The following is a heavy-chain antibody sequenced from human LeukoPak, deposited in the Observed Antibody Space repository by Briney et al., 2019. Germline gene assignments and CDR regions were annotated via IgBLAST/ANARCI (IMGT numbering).Heavy chain of an antibody. J-gene: IGHJ5*02. CDR2: IYYSGST. V-gene: IGHV4-59*12. CDR1: GGSISSYY. Sequence: SETLSLTCTVSGGSISSYYWSWIRQPPGKGLEWIGYIYYSGSTNYNPSLKSRVTMSVDTSKNQFSLKLSSVTAADTAVYYCARDRMGIAAAGTWFDPWGQGTLVTVSS. CDR3: ARDRMGIAAAGTWFDP. D-gene: IGHD6-13*01.